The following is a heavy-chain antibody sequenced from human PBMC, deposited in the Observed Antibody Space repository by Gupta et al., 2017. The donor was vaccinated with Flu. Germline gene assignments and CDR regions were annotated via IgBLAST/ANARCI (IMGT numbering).Heavy chain of an antibody. D-gene: IGHD3-3*01. CDR2: INHSGST. J-gene: IGHJ6*03. Sequence: QVQLQQWGAGLLKPSETLSLTCAVYGGSFSGYYWSWIRQPPGKGLEWIGEINHSGSTNYNPSLKSRVTISVDTSKNQFSLKLNSVTAADTAVYYCARGKGITIVGVVPLGYYYMDVWGKGTTVTVSS. CDR1: GGSFSGYY. CDR3: ARGKGITIVGVVPLGYYYMDV. V-gene: IGHV4-34*01.